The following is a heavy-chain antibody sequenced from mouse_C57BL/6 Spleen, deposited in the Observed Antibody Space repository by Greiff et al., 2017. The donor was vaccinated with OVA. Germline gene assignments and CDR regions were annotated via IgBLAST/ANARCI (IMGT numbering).Heavy chain of an antibody. D-gene: IGHD1-1*01. CDR3: AKIYGSSYGWYFDV. Sequence: QVQLQQPGAELVRPGTSVKLSCKASGYTFTSYWMHWVKQRPGQGLEWIGVIDPSDSYTNYNQKFKGKATLTVDTSSSTAYMQLSSLTSEDSAVYYRAKIYGSSYGWYFDVWGTGTTVTVSS. V-gene: IGHV1-59*01. J-gene: IGHJ1*03. CDR1: GYTFTSYW. CDR2: IDPSDSYT.